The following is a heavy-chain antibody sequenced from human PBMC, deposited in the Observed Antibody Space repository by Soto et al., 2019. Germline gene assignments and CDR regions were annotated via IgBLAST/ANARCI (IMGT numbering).Heavy chain of an antibody. CDR3: ARGGVATIFGDS. V-gene: IGHV3-48*02. J-gene: IGHJ4*02. CDR2: IDSSSDTI. Sequence: GSLRLSCAASGFTFSRYSMNWVRQAPGKGLEWLSYIDSSSDTIYYADSVKGRFIISRDNAKNSLYLQMNSLRDEDTAVYYCARGGVATIFGDSWGQGTLVTVSS. D-gene: IGHD5-12*01. CDR1: GFTFSRYS.